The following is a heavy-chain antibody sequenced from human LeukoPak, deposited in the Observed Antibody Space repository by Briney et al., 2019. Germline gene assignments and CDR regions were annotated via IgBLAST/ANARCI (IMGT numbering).Heavy chain of an antibody. CDR2: INHSGST. D-gene: IGHD1-1*01. CDR1: GGSFSGYY. CDR3: ARVTMRWFDP. V-gene: IGHV4-34*01. Sequence: SETLSLTCAVYGGSFSGYYWSWIRQPPGKGLEWIGEINHSGSTNYNPSLKSRVTISVDTSKNQFSLKLSSVTAADTAVYYCARVTMRWFDPWGQGTLVTVSS. J-gene: IGHJ5*02.